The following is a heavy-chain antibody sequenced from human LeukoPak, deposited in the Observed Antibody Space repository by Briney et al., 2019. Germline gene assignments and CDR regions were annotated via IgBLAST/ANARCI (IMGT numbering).Heavy chain of an antibody. V-gene: IGHV3-7*03. CDR3: ARDRRDYDII. CDR1: GFTFSSYW. J-gene: IGHJ4*02. D-gene: IGHD3-22*01. Sequence: GGSLRLSCAASGFTFSSYWVSWVRQAPGKGLEWVANIKQDGSEKYYVDSVKGRFTISRDNAKNSLYLQMNSLRAEDTAVYYCARDRRDYDIIWGQGTLVTVSS. CDR2: IKQDGSEK.